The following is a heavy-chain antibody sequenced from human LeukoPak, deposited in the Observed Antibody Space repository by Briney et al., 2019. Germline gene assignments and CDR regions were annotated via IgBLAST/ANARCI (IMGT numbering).Heavy chain of an antibody. J-gene: IGHJ4*02. CDR3: ARDSIPTDYYDSRTFYPSDF. CDR1: GGSFNSFG. CDR2: IIPSFGIA. D-gene: IGHD3-22*01. Sequence: SVKVSCKASGGSFNSFGISWVRQVSGQGLEWMGRIIPSFGIAKNAQKFQGRVTITADKSTRTAYMELSRLRSEDTAVYYCARDSIPTDYYDSRTFYPSDFWGQGTLVTVSS. V-gene: IGHV1-69*04.